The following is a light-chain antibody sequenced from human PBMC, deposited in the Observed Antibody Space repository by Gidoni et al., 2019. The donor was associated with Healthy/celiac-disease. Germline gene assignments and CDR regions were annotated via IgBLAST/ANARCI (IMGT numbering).Light chain of an antibody. CDR3: LLSYSGAWV. Sequence: QAVVTQAPSLTVSSGGTVTLPCGSSTGAGTSGHYPYWFQQKPCQAPRTLIYSTSNNLSWTPARFSGSLLGGKAALTLSGAPPEDEAEYYCLLSYSGAWVFGGGTKLTVL. V-gene: IGLV7-46*01. CDR2: STS. J-gene: IGLJ3*02. CDR1: TGAGTSGHY.